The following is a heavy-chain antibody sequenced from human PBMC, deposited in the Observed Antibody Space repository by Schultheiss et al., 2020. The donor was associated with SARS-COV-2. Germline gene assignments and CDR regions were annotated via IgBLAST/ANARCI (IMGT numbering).Heavy chain of an antibody. CDR2: ISYDGSNK. V-gene: IGHV3-30*18. Sequence: GGSLRLSCAASGFTFSNAWMSWVRQAPGKGLEWVAVISYDGSNKYYADSVKGRFTISRDNSKNTLYLQMNSLRAEDTAVYYCAKAQTYGDNNWFDPWGQGTLVTVSS. D-gene: IGHD4-17*01. J-gene: IGHJ5*02. CDR3: AKAQTYGDNNWFDP. CDR1: GFTFSNAW.